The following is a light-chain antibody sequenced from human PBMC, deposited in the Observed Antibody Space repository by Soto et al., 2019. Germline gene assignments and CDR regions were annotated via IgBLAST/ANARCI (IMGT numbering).Light chain of an antibody. CDR1: QSVTSN. V-gene: IGKV3-15*01. Sequence: EIVMTQSPATLSVSPGERVTLSCRASQSVTSNLAWYQQKPGQAPILLIFGASTRATGVPARFSGSGSGTEFTLAISSLQSEDFAVYYCQQYSDWPYTFGQGTKVDIK. J-gene: IGKJ2*01. CDR3: QQYSDWPYT. CDR2: GAS.